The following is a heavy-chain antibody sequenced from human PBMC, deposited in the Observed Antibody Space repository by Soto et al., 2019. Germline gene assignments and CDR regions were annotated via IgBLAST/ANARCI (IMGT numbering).Heavy chain of an antibody. D-gene: IGHD2-8*01. Sequence: QIQLVQSGAEVKKPGASVKVSCKASGYTFSHHGFSWVRQAPGQGLEWMGWISAFNGDTAYAQNXQXXXTXXTDTSTSTAYMELRSLRPDDTAVYYCAKDRPRLTQQFNGVSWGQGTLVTVSS. V-gene: IGHV1-18*01. CDR3: AKDRPRLTQQFNGVS. CDR2: ISAFNGDT. J-gene: IGHJ5*02. CDR1: GYTFSHHG.